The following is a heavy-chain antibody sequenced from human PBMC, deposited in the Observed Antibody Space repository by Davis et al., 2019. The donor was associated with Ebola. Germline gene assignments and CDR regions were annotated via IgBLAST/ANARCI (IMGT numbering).Heavy chain of an antibody. CDR2: IIPVVDTK. J-gene: IGHJ4*02. Sequence: SVQVSCKASGGTFTNYAVNRVRQAPGQGLEWMGRIIPVVDTKDYAQKFQGRVTLTADKATNTAYMELSGLRFDDTAVYYCARAQFPTTSDHWGQGTLVTVSS. V-gene: IGHV1-69*04. CDR3: ARAQFPTTSDH. D-gene: IGHD1-1*01. CDR1: GGTFTNYA.